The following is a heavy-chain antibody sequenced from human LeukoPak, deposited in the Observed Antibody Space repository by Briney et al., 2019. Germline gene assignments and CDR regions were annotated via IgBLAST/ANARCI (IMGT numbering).Heavy chain of an antibody. CDR2: IYYSGST. D-gene: IGHD6-13*01. Sequence: SETLSLTCTVSGGSISSYYWSWIRQPPGKGLEWIGYIYYSGSTNYNPSLKSRVTISVDTSKNQFSLKLSSVTAADTAVYYCARQAAAGGDLAFWGQGTLVTVSS. CDR3: ARQAAAGGDLAF. V-gene: IGHV4-59*08. J-gene: IGHJ4*02. CDR1: GGSISSYY.